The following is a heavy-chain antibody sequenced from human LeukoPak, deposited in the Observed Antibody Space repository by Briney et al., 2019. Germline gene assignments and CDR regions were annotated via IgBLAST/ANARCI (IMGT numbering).Heavy chain of an antibody. CDR1: GDSISSGDYY. J-gene: IGHJ3*02. CDR3: ARDLLRGESGSWFEGFDI. Sequence: SSETLSLTCTVSGDSISSGDYYWSWIRQPAGKGLEWIGRISTRGSTNYNTSLKSRLTLSLDTSNNQFSLSLNPVTAADTAIYYCARDLLRGESGSWFEGFDIWGQGTMVTVSS. V-gene: IGHV4-61*02. CDR2: ISTRGST. D-gene: IGHD6-13*01.